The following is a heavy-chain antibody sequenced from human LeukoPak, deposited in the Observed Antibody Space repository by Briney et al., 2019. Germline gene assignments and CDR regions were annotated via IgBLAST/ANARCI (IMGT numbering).Heavy chain of an antibody. CDR1: GYTFTSYD. D-gene: IGHD3-22*01. V-gene: IGHV1-8*01. CDR3: ARGNGGYYDSSGYYPYYMDV. CDR2: MNPNSGNT. J-gene: IGHJ6*03. Sequence: ASVEVSYKASGYTFTSYDINWVRQATGQGLEWTGWMNPNSGNTGYAQKFQGRVTMTRNTSISTAYMEPSSLRSEDTAVYYCARGNGGYYDSSGYYPYYMDVWGKGTTVTVSS.